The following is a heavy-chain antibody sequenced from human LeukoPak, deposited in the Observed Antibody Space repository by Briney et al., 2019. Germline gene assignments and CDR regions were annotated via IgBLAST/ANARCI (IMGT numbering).Heavy chain of an antibody. CDR3: TRVRIAAAGRWGWFDP. V-gene: IGHV4-39*07. CDR2: IYYSGST. D-gene: IGHD6-13*01. J-gene: IGHJ5*02. CDR1: GGSISSSSYY. Sequence: SETLSLTCTVSGGSISSSSYYWGWIRQPPGKGLEWIGSIYYSGSTYYNPSLKSRVTISVDTSKNQFSLKLSSVTAADTAVYYCTRVRIAAAGRWGWFDPWGQGTLVTVSS.